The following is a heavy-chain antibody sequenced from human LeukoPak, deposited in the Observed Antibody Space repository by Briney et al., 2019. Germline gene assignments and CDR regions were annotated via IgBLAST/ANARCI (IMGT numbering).Heavy chain of an antibody. CDR1: GFTFSSYG. D-gene: IGHD3-10*01. V-gene: IGHV3-48*03. J-gene: IGHJ6*04. Sequence: PGGSLRLSCAASGFTFSSYGMNWVRQAPGEGLEWVSYISSSDSLKYYADSVKGRFTISRDNAKNSLYLQMNSLRAEDTAVYYCAREDYYGSGSYMRYIYYYDMDVWGKGTTVTVSS. CDR2: ISSSDSLK. CDR3: AREDYYGSGSYMRYIYYYDMDV.